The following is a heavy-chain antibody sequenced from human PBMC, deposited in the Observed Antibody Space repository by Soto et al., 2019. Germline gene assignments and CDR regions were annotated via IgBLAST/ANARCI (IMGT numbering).Heavy chain of an antibody. Sequence: PSETLSLTCTVSSDSISIYYWSWIRQPPGKGLEWIGYISYSGSTDYNPSLKSRVTISGDTSKNQFSLKVSSVTAADTAVYYCARGTSWQLPFDYWGQGTLVTVSS. D-gene: IGHD6-13*01. CDR2: ISYSGST. CDR3: ARGTSWQLPFDY. J-gene: IGHJ4*02. CDR1: SDSISIYY. V-gene: IGHV4-59*01.